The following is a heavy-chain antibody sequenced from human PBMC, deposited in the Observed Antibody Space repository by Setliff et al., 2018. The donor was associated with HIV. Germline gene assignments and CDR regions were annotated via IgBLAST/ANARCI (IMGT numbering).Heavy chain of an antibody. V-gene: IGHV1-2*06. CDR3: ARDKDGFDI. Sequence: ASVKVSCKASGYTFTGYYINWVRRAPGQGLEWMGRINPNRGDTNYTQSFQGRVTMTRDRSINTAYLELSSLKSDDTAVYYCARDKDGFDIWGQGTMVTVSS. D-gene: IGHD2-15*01. J-gene: IGHJ3*02. CDR1: GYTFTGYY. CDR2: INPNRGDT.